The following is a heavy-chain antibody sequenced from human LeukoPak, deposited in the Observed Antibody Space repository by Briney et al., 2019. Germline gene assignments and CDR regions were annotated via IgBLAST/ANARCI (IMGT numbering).Heavy chain of an antibody. CDR1: GFTFSSYT. CDR2: ISYDGINK. J-gene: IGHJ6*02. Sequence: GGSLRLSCAASGFTFSSYTMHWVRQAPGKGLEWVAVISYDGINKYYADSVKGRFTISRDNSKNTLYLQMNSLRAEDTAVYYCARETYYYRSDGMDVWGQGTTVTVSS. CDR3: ARETYYYRSDGMDV. V-gene: IGHV3-30-3*01. D-gene: IGHD3-10*01.